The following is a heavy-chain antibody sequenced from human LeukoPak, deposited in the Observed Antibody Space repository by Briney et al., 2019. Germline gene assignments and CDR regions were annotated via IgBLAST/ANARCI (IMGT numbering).Heavy chain of an antibody. Sequence: GASVKVSCKASGYTFTGYYMHWVRQAPGQGLEWMGWINPNSGGTNYAQKFQGRVTMTRDTSISTAYMELSRLRSDDTAVYYCARDWHYYDSSGSVDYWGQETLVTVSS. V-gene: IGHV1-2*02. CDR3: ARDWHYYDSSGSVDY. D-gene: IGHD3-22*01. CDR1: GYTFTGYY. J-gene: IGHJ4*02. CDR2: INPNSGGT.